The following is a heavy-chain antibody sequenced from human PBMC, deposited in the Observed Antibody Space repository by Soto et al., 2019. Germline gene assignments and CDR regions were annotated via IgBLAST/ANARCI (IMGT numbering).Heavy chain of an antibody. V-gene: IGHV3-15*01. J-gene: IGHJ6*03. Sequence: PGGSLRLSCAASGFTFSNAWMSWVRQAPGKGLEWVGRIKSKTDGGTTDYAAPVKGRFTISRDDSKNTLYLQMNSLKTEDTAVYYCTTVDYCGGDCYSAYYYYMDVWGKGTTVTVSS. D-gene: IGHD2-21*01. CDR2: IKSKTDGGTT. CDR3: TTVDYCGGDCYSAYYYYMDV. CDR1: GFTFSNAW.